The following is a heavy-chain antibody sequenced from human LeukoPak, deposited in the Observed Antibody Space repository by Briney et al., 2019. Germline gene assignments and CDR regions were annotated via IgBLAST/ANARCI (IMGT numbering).Heavy chain of an antibody. CDR3: ARSRPRGIGYYFDS. Sequence: SETLSLTCTVSGGSISSGSDYWSWIRQPAGQGLEWIGRIYISGSTNYNPSLKSRVTISVDTSKNQFSLKLSSVTAADTAVYYCARSRPRGIGYYFDSWGQGTLVTVSS. J-gene: IGHJ4*02. V-gene: IGHV4-61*02. D-gene: IGHD3-10*01. CDR1: GGSISSGSDY. CDR2: IYISGST.